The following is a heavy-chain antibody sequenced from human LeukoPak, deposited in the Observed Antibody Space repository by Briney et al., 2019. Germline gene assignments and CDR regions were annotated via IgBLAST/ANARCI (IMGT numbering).Heavy chain of an antibody. CDR3: AILELKGY. J-gene: IGHJ4*02. D-gene: IGHD1-7*01. V-gene: IGHV3-9*03. CDR2: ISWNSGSI. Sequence: PGGSLRLSCAASGFTFDDYAMHWVRQAPGKGLEWVSGISWNSGSIGYADSVKGRFTISRDNAKNSLYLQMNSLRAEDMALYYCAILELKGYWGQGTLVTVSS. CDR1: GFTFDDYA.